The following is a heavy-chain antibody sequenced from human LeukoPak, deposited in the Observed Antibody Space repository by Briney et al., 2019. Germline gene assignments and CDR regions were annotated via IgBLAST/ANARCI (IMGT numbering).Heavy chain of an antibody. CDR1: GFTFSSYG. CDR2: ISYDGSNK. CDR3: AKERQQLVLGDYFDY. D-gene: IGHD6-13*01. V-gene: IGHV3-30*18. J-gene: IGHJ4*02. Sequence: GGSLRLSCAASGFTFSSYGMHWVRQAPGKGLEGVAVISYDGSNKYYADSVKGRFTISRDNSKNTLYLQMNSLRAEDTAVYYCAKERQQLVLGDYFDYWGQGTLVTVSS.